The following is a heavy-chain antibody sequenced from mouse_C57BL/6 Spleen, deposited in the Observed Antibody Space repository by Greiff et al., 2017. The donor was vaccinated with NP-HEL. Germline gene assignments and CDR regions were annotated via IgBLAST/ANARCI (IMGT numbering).Heavy chain of an antibody. Sequence: EVQLVESGGGLVKPGGSLKLSCAASGFTFSSYAMSWVRQTPEKRLEWVATISDGGSYTYYPDNVKGRFTITRDNAKNNLYLQMSQLKSADTAMYYCARDQDYYGSRSWFAYWGQGTLVTVSA. J-gene: IGHJ3*01. D-gene: IGHD1-1*01. V-gene: IGHV5-4*01. CDR2: ISDGGSYT. CDR3: ARDQDYYGSRSWFAY. CDR1: GFTFSSYA.